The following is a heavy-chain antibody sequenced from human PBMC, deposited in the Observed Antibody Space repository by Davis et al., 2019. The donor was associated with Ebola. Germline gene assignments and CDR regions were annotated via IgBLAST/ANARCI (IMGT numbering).Heavy chain of an antibody. CDR2: ISGSGGDT. Sequence: GGSLRLSCAASGFTFVSYAMSWVRQAPGKGLEWVSAISGSGGDTYYAHSVKGRFTISRDNSKNTLYLQMNSLRAEDTAVYYCARRGEQLDYYYYYGMDVWGQGTTVTVSS. CDR3: ARRGEQLDYYYYYGMDV. J-gene: IGHJ6*02. D-gene: IGHD6-13*01. V-gene: IGHV3-23*01. CDR1: GFTFVSYA.